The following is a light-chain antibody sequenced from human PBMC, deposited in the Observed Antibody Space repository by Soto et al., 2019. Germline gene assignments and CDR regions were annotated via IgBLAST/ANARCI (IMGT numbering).Light chain of an antibody. CDR3: QQYTTWPPRK. CDR1: ESVRTK. Sequence: TQSATTVSVTPGKTATRACRSSESVRTKLAWYQQKPGQAPRLLIYGASNRATGIPARFSGSGSGTAFTVTIRSLHSEDLAVYYCQQYTTWPPRKFGQGTQVDI. J-gene: IGKJ1*01. V-gene: IGKV3-15*01. CDR2: GAS.